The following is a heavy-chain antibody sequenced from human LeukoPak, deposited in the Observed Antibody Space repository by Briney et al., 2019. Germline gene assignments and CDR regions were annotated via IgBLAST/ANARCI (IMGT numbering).Heavy chain of an antibody. J-gene: IGHJ4*02. CDR2: IRYDGGDK. CDR3: AKDLTTVVTMYYFDY. V-gene: IGHV3-30*02. D-gene: IGHD4-23*01. CDR1: GFTFSNYG. Sequence: TGGSLRLSCAASGFTFSNYGMHWVRQAPGKGLEWVAFIRYDGGDKYYADSVKGRFTISRDNSKNTLYLQMNSLRADDTAVYYCAKDLTTVVTMYYFDYWGQGTLVTVSS.